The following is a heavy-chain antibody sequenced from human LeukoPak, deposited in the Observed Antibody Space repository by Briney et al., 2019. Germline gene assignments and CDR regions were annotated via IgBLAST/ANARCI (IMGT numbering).Heavy chain of an antibody. Sequence: SETLSLTCTVSGGSISSHYWTWIRQPPGKGLEWIGYIYHSGSSNYNPSLKSRVTISVDTSKNQFSLKLSSVTAADTAVYYCARVRALGYCSGGSCYPWFDPWGQGTLVTVSS. CDR3: ARVRALGYCSGGSCYPWFDP. D-gene: IGHD2-15*01. CDR1: GGSISSHY. J-gene: IGHJ5*02. V-gene: IGHV4-59*11. CDR2: IYHSGSS.